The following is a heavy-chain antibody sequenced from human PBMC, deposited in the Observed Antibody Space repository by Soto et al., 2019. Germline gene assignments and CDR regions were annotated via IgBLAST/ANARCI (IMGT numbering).Heavy chain of an antibody. D-gene: IGHD7-27*01. CDR3: ARGRYCLTGRCFPNWSDS. CDR1: GDSISNLDYF. V-gene: IGHV4-30-4*01. CDR2: IYKSATT. Sequence: TLSLTCSVSGDSISNLDYFWAWIRQPPGQALEYIGYIYKSATTYYNPSFETRVASSVDTSKSQFSLNLTSVTAAGTAVYFCARGRYCLTGRCFPNWSDSWGQGALVTAPQ. J-gene: IGHJ5*01.